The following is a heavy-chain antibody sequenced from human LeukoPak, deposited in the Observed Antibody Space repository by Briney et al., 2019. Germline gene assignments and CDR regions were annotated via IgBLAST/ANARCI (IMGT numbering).Heavy chain of an antibody. CDR2: VFPGDSDA. D-gene: IGHD5-12*01. J-gene: IGHJ6*03. Sequence: GESLKISCKGSGYSFTSYWIAWVRQKPGKALEWMGIVFPGDSDARYSPSVQGQVTFSADKSINTAYMQWSSLKASDTATYYCARPRGYGAGYMDVWGKGTTVIVSS. CDR3: ARPRGYGAGYMDV. V-gene: IGHV5-51*01. CDR1: GYSFTSYW.